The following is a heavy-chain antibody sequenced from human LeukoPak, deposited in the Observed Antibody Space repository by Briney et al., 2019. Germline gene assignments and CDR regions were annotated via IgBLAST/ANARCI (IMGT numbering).Heavy chain of an antibody. CDR3: ARLRYGDLDY. CDR1: GYVFTVYY. CDR2: INPNSGVT. D-gene: IGHD4-17*01. J-gene: IGHJ4*02. V-gene: IGHV1-2*02. Sequence: GASVRVSCKASGYVFTVYYMHWVRQAPGQRLEWMGWINPNSGVTNYAQKFQGRVTMTTDTSISTAYMELNSLRSDDAAVYYCARLRYGDLDYWGQGTLVTVSS.